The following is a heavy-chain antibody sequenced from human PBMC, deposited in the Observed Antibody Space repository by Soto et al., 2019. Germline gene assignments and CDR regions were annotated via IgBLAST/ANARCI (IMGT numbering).Heavy chain of an antibody. CDR3: AREPPDGYNFFGHYDD. CDR2: ISSSSSYI. D-gene: IGHD5-12*01. Sequence: GGSLRLSCAASGFTFSSYSMNWVRQAPGKGLEWVSSISSSSSYIYYADSVKGRFTISRDNAKNSLYLQMNSLRAEDTAVYYCAREPPDGYNFFGHYDDWGQGTLVTVSS. V-gene: IGHV3-21*01. CDR1: GFTFSSYS. J-gene: IGHJ4*02.